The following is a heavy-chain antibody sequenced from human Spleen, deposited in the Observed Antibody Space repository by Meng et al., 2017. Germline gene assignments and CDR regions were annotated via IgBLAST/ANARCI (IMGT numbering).Heavy chain of an antibody. Sequence: ASVKVSCKASGYTFTSYGISWVRQAPGQGLEWMGWISAYNGNTNYAQKLQGRVTMTTDTSTSTAYMELRSLRSDDTAVYYCARGVFGDLDSSGWYLLDYWGQGTLVTVSS. V-gene: IGHV1-18*01. J-gene: IGHJ4*02. CDR2: ISAYNGNT. D-gene: IGHD6-19*01. CDR1: GYTFTSYG. CDR3: ARGVFGDLDSSGWYLLDY.